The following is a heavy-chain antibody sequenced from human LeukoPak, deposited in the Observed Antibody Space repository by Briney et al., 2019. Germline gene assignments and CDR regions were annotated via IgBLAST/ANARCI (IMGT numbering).Heavy chain of an antibody. V-gene: IGHV1-18*01. D-gene: IGHD6-19*01. Sequence: ASVKVSCKASGYTFTSYGISWVRQAPGQGLEWMGWISAYNGNTNYAQKLQGRVTMTTDTSTSTAYMELRSLGSDDTAVYYCARDLPKQWLVPPRGMDVWGQGTTVTVSS. CDR2: ISAYNGNT. CDR3: ARDLPKQWLVPPRGMDV. CDR1: GYTFTSYG. J-gene: IGHJ6*02.